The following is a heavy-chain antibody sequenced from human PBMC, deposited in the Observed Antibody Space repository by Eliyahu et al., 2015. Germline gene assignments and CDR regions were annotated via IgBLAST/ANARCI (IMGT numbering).Heavy chain of an antibody. CDR3: ARDYYDSSGYYYSSYGMDV. J-gene: IGHJ6*02. D-gene: IGHD3-22*01. CDR2: IGGSXGST. CDR1: GXTFSSYA. Sequence: EVQLLESGGGLVQPGGSLXLSCXASGXTFSSYAXSWVRQAPGKGLXWVSAIGGSXGSTYYADSVKGRFTISRDNSKNTLYLQMNSLRAEDTAVYYCARDYYDSSGYYYSSYGMDVWGQETTVTVSS. V-gene: IGHV3-23*01.